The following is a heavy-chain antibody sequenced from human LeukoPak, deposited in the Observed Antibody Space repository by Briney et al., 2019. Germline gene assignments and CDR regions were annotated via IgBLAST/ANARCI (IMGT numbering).Heavy chain of an antibody. CDR2: ISYDGSNK. CDR1: GFTFSSYA. Sequence: GGSLRLSCAASGFTFSSYAMHWVRQAPGKGLEWVAVISYDGSNKYYADSVKGRFTISRDNSKNTLYLQMNSLRAEDTAVYYCAKKTLYYYDSSGYLDYWGQGTLVTVSS. V-gene: IGHV3-30-3*01. CDR3: AKKTLYYYDSSGYLDY. D-gene: IGHD3-22*01. J-gene: IGHJ4*02.